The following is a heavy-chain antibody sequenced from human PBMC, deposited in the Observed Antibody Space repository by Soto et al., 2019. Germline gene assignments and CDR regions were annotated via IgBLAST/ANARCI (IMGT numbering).Heavy chain of an antibody. D-gene: IGHD6-19*01. J-gene: IGHJ4*02. CDR2: ISFYNGHT. V-gene: IGHV1-18*01. CDR1: GDTVTKYG. CDR3: ASATSIAVAGKET. Sequence: QVQLVQSGGEVKKPGASVKVSCKASGDTVTKYGISWVRQAPGQGLEWLGWISFYNGHTNYALKFQDKITFTTDTSTSTASMELRSLTSDDTAVYYCASATSIAVAGKETWGQGILVTVSS.